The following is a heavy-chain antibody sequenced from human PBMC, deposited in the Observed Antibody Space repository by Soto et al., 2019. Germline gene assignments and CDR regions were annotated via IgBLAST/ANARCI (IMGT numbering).Heavy chain of an antibody. CDR3: ARDRYYDSSGYYLRLYYFDY. CDR2: ISAYNGNT. D-gene: IGHD3-22*01. CDR1: GYTFTSYG. Sequence: QVQLVQSGAEVKKPGASVKVSCKASGYTFTSYGISWVRQAPGQGLEWMGWISAYNGNTNYAQKLQGRVTMTTDTSTSTAYMELRSLRSDDTAVYYCARDRYYDSSGYYLRLYYFDYGVQGTLVTVSS. V-gene: IGHV1-18*01. J-gene: IGHJ4*02.